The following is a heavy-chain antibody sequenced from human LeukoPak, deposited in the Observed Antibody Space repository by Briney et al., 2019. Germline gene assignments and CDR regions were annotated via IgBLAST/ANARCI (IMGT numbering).Heavy chain of an antibody. CDR1: VYPLTELA. CDR2: FDPEDGGT. D-gene: IGHD3-16*02. CDR3: ATARVRLGELSLPEVRDD. V-gene: IGHV1-24*01. Sequence: ASVNVSCKVSVYPLTELAIHWVRQAPGKGLEGVGAFDPEDGGTIYAQKFQGRITLTEDTSTDTAYMELRSLSSEDTAVYYCATARVRLGELSLPEVRDDWGQGTLISVSS. J-gene: IGHJ4*02.